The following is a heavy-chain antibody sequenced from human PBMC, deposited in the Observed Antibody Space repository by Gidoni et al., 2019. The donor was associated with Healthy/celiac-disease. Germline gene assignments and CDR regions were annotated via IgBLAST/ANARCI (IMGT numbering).Heavy chain of an antibody. J-gene: IGHJ6*02. Sequence: QLQLQESCPGLAKPSATLSLPGTVSAGSIIRNSYYWGWIRQPPGKGLEWIGSIYYSGSTYYNPSLKSRVTISVDTSKNQFSLKLSSVTAADTAGYYCARDRGVTTSQYYYYYYGMDVWGQGTTVTVSS. CDR2: IYYSGST. CDR3: ARDRGVTTSQYYYYYYGMDV. V-gene: IGHV4-39*07. CDR1: AGSIIRNSYY. D-gene: IGHD4-17*01.